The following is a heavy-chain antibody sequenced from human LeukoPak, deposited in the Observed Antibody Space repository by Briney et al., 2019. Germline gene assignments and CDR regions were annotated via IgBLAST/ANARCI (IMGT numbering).Heavy chain of an antibody. CDR3: ALRNRCSTNCYRWYFDL. Sequence: VASVKVSCKASGGTFSSYAISWVRQAPGQGLEWMGGIIPIFGTANYAQKFQGRVAITADKSTSTAYMELSSLRSEDTAVYYCALRNRCSTNCYRWYFDLWGRGTLVTVSS. V-gene: IGHV1-69*06. D-gene: IGHD2-2*02. J-gene: IGHJ2*01. CDR1: GGTFSSYA. CDR2: IIPIFGTA.